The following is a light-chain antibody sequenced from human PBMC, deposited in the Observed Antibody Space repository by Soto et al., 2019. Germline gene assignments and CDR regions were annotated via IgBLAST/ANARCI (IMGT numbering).Light chain of an antibody. CDR3: SSYTSSSTVV. J-gene: IGLJ2*01. V-gene: IGLV2-14*01. CDR1: SSDVGGYNY. CDR2: EVN. Sequence: QSVLTQPASVSGSPGQSITISCTGTSSDVGGYNYVSWYQQQPGKAPKLMLYEVNNRPSGVSNRFSGSKSGNTASLTISWLQAEDEADYYCSSYTSSSTVVFGGGTKLTVL.